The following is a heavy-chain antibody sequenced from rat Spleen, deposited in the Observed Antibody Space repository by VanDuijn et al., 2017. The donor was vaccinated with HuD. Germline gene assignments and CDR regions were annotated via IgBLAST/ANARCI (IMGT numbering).Heavy chain of an antibody. V-gene: IGHV2S63*01. J-gene: IGHJ2*01. CDR1: GFSLTDYS. CDR2: MWSGGST. D-gene: IGHD1-11*01. CDR3: ARDGTTDY. Sequence: EVQLKESGPGLVQPSQTLSLTCTVSGFSLTDYSVHWVRQPPGKGLEWMGVMWSGGSTAYNSALKSRLSISRDTSKSQVFLKMSSLKTEDTATYYCARDGTTDYWGQGVMVTVSS.